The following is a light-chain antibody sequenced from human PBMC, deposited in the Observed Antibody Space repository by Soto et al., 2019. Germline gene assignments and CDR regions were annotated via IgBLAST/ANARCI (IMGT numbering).Light chain of an antibody. CDR2: EVS. CDR1: SSDVGGYNY. CDR3: SSYTSRSTWV. Sequence: QSVLTQPASVSGSPGQSITISCTGTSSDVGGYNYVSWYQQHPGKAPKLMIYEVSNRPSGVSNRFSGSKSGNTASLTISGLQDEDEADYYCSSYTSRSTWVFGGGTKLTVL. J-gene: IGLJ3*02. V-gene: IGLV2-14*01.